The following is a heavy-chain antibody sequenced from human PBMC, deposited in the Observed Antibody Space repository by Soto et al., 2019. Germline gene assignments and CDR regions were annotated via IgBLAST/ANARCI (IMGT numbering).Heavy chain of an antibody. J-gene: IGHJ5*02. CDR1: GGSISSIDYF. CDR2: IYHTGTT. V-gene: IGHV4-30-4*01. CDR3: ARVTAAMQNWLDP. D-gene: IGHD2-2*01. Sequence: SETLSLTCSVSGGSISSIDYFWSWIRQPPGKGLEWIGFIYHTGTTYYNPSLRSRVTISIDTSKSQFSMKLNSVTAADTAVYYCARVTAAMQNWLDPWGQGTLVTVSS.